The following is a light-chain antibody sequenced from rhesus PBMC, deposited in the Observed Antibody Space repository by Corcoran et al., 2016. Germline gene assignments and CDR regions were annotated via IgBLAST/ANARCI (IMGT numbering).Light chain of an antibody. CDR3: CSYMSGSTFYI. CDR1: SSDIGGYND. CDR2: DVS. J-gene: IGLJ1*01. Sequence: QSALTQPPSVAKSLGQSVPISCTGTSSDIGGYNDVSWYQQHPGTAPRLLIYDVSKRPSGVSVRFSGSKSGNMASLTISGLQAEDEAEYYCCSYMSGSTFYIFGAGTRLTVL. V-gene: IGLV2S9*01.